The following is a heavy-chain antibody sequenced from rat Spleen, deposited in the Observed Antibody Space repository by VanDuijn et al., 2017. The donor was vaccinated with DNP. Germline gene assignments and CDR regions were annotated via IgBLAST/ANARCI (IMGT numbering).Heavy chain of an antibody. CDR3: ARHRLYVMDA. J-gene: IGHJ4*01. CDR2: IRYDCSDT. CDR1: GITFSDHN. V-gene: IGHV5-7*01. Sequence: EVQLVESGGGLVQPGRSLKLSCAVSGITFSDHNMAWVRQAPKKSLEWVATIRYDCSDTYYRDSMKGRLTISRDNAKSTLYLQMDSLRSEDTATYYCARHRLYVMDAWGQGASVTVSS.